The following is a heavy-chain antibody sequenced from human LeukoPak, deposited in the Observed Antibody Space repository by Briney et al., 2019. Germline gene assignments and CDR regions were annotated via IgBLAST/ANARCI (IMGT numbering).Heavy chain of an antibody. CDR1: GFTFSSYA. CDR2: ISGSGGST. CDR3: AKSYSSPRLAKGVDYYYYMDV. D-gene: IGHD6-13*01. V-gene: IGHV3-23*01. Sequence: GGSLTLSCAASGFTFSSYAMSWVRQVPGKGLEWVSAISGSGGSTYYADSVKGRFTISGDNSKNTLYLQMNSLRAEDTAVYYCAKSYSSPRLAKGVDYYYYMDVWGKGTTVTVSS. J-gene: IGHJ6*03.